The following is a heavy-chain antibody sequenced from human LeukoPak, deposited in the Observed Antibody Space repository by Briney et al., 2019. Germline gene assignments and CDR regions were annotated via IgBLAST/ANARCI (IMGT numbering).Heavy chain of an antibody. CDR1: GYTFTSYY. J-gene: IGHJ5*02. V-gene: IGHV1-46*01. Sequence: ASVKVSCEASGYTFTSYYMHWVRQAPGQGLEWMGIINPSGGSTSYAQKFQGRVTMTRNTSISTAYMELSSLRSEDTAVYYCARGRILEWLLPLNPWGQGTLVTVSS. CDR3: ARGRILEWLLPLNP. D-gene: IGHD3-3*01. CDR2: INPSGGST.